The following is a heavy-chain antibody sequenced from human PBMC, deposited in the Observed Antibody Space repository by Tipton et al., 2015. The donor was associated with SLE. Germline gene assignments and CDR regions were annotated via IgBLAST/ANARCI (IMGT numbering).Heavy chain of an antibody. V-gene: IGHV4-39*07. CDR3: ARETSSLFDY. Sequence: TLSLTCTVSGGSISSSSYYWGWIRQPPGKGLEWIGSIYYSGSTYYNPPLKSRVTISVATSKNQFSLKLSSVTAADTAVYYCARETSSLFDYWGQGTLVTVTS. D-gene: IGHD6-19*01. CDR2: IYYSGST. J-gene: IGHJ4*02. CDR1: GGSISSSSYY.